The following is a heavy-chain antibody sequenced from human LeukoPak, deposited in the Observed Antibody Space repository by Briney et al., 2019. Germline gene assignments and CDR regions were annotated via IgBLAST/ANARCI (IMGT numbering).Heavy chain of an antibody. V-gene: IGHV1-46*01. J-gene: IGHJ6*02. Sequence: ASVKVSCKASGYTFSTYFTHWARQAPGQGLEWMGVINPRGDSTDYAQKFQGRVPVTMNTSTSIVYMELSSLRSEDTAVYYCAREKQGTGGMDVWGQGAKVIVSS. CDR1: GYTFSTYF. D-gene: IGHD7-27*01. CDR3: AREKQGTGGMDV. CDR2: INPRGDST.